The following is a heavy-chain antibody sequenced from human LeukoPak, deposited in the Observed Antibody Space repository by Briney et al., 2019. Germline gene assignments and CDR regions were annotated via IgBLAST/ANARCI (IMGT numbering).Heavy chain of an antibody. V-gene: IGHV4-59*01. D-gene: IGHD3-3*01. CDR2: IYYSGST. CDR3: ARGGGYYPFDY. J-gene: IGHJ4*02. Sequence: PSETLSLTCTVSGGSISSYYWSWIRQPPGKGLKWIGYIYYSGSTNYNPSLKSRVTISVDTSKNQFSLKLSSVTAADTAVYYCARGGGYYPFDYWGQGTLVTVSS. CDR1: GGSISSYY.